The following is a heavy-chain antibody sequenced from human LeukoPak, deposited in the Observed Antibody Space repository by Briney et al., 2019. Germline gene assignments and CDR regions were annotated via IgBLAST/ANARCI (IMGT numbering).Heavy chain of an antibody. CDR2: INSDGSST. V-gene: IGHV3-74*01. CDR1: GFTFSSYW. CDR3: ARGGQYSSGWYGL. J-gene: IGHJ4*02. D-gene: IGHD6-19*01. Sequence: PGGSLRLSCAASGFTFSSYWMYWVRQAPGKGLVWVSRINSDGSSTNYADSVKGRFTISRDNAKNTLYLPMNSLRDEDSAVYYCARGGQYSSGWYGLWGQGTLVTVSS.